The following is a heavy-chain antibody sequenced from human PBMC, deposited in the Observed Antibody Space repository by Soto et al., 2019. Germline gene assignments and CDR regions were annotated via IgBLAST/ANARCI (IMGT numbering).Heavy chain of an antibody. Sequence: QVQLQQWGAGLLKPSETLSLTCAVYGGSFSGYYWSWIRQPPGKGLEWIGEINHSGSTNYNPSLKSRVTISVDTSKNQFSLKLSSVTAADTAVYYCARSGSAAGTKPSNYYYDMDVWGKGTTVTVSS. J-gene: IGHJ6*03. D-gene: IGHD6-13*01. V-gene: IGHV4-34*01. CDR2: INHSGST. CDR3: ARSGSAAGTKPSNYYYDMDV. CDR1: GGSFSGYY.